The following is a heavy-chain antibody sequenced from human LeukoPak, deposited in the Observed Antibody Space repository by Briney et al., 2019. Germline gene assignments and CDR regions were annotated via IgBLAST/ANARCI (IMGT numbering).Heavy chain of an antibody. CDR3: AREYSPYSFDY. Sequence: SVKVSCRASGGTFSSYTISWVRQAPGQGLEWMGRIIPILGIANYAQKFQGRVTITADKSTSTAYMELSSLRSEDTAVYYCAREYSPYSFDYWGQGTLVTVSS. CDR2: IIPILGIA. D-gene: IGHD6-13*01. J-gene: IGHJ4*02. CDR1: GGTFSSYT. V-gene: IGHV1-69*04.